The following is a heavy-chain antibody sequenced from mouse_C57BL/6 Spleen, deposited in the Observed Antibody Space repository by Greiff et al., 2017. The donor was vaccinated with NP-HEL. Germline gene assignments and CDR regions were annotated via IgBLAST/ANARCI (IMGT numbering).Heavy chain of an antibody. CDR1: GFTFSDYY. CDR3: ARRVYSNYWYFDV. Sequence: EVQRVESGGGLVQPGGSLKLSCAASGFTFSDYYMYWVRQTPEKRLEWVANISNGGGSTYYPDTVKGRFTISRDNAKNTLYLQMSRLKSEDTAMYYCARRVYSNYWYFDVWGTGTTVTVSS. D-gene: IGHD2-5*01. V-gene: IGHV5-12*01. CDR2: ISNGGGST. J-gene: IGHJ1*03.